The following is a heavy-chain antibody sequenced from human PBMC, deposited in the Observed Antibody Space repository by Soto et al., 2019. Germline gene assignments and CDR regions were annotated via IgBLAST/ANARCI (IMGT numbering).Heavy chain of an antibody. J-gene: IGHJ4*02. CDR3: ARGLGLYYFDY. CDR2: INAGNGNT. D-gene: IGHD1-26*01. CDR1: GYTFTSYG. V-gene: IGHV1-3*01. Sequence: GASVKVSCXASGYTFTSYGISWVRQAPGQGLEWMGCINAGNGNTKYSQKFQGRVTITRDTSASTAYMELSSLRSEDTAVYYCARGLGLYYFDYWGQGTLVTVSS.